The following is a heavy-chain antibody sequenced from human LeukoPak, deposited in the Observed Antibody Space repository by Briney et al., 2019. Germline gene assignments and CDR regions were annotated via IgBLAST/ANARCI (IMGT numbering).Heavy chain of an antibody. J-gene: IGHJ3*02. Sequence: ASVNLSCKASGYTFTSYGISWVRQAPGQGLEWMGWISAYNGNTNYAQKLQGRVTMTTDTSTSTAYMEMRSLRSDDTAVYYCARVWIAAAGHDAFDIWGQGTMVTVSS. D-gene: IGHD6-13*01. CDR2: ISAYNGNT. V-gene: IGHV1-18*01. CDR1: GYTFTSYG. CDR3: ARVWIAAAGHDAFDI.